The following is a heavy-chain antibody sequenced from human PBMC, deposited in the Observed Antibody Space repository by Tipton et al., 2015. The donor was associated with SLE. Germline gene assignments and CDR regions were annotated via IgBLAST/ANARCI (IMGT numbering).Heavy chain of an antibody. D-gene: IGHD6-13*01. Sequence: TLSLTCTVSGGSFSNGGYYWTWIRQHPGKGLEWIGNINYSGGTYYNPSLKSRVIISIDTSKNQFSLKLTSVTAADTAVYYCARGGEYGSSWYPRYYYYMDVWGKGTTVTVSS. V-gene: IGHV4-31*03. CDR2: INYSGGT. J-gene: IGHJ6*03. CDR1: GGSFSNGGYY. CDR3: ARGGEYGSSWYPRYYYYMDV.